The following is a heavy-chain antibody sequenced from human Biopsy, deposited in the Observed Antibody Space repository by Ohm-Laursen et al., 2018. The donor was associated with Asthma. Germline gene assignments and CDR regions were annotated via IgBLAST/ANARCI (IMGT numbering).Heavy chain of an antibody. CDR3: ARHWDWGSFFDY. V-gene: IGHV4-39*01. CDR2: ISYTGSA. CDR1: PGSFSGFF. Sequence: SDTLSLTCYVYPGSFSGFFWTWIRQPPGKGLEWMGSISYTGSAYHNPSLKSRVTISVDTSKNHFSLKLSSVTAADTAVYYCARHWDWGSFFDYWGQGTPVTVSS. D-gene: IGHD7-27*01. J-gene: IGHJ4*02.